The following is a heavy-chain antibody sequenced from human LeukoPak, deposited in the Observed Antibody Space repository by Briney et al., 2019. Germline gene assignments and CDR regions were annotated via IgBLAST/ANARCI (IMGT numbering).Heavy chain of an antibody. CDR2: ISYDGGNE. J-gene: IGHJ3*02. CDR3: ARVRVGATTGDTFDI. CDR1: GGSISSSN. Sequence: PSETLSLTCAVSGGSISSSNWWSWVRQAPGKGLEWVAAISYDGGNEYYADSVKGRFTISRDNSKNTLYLQMNSLRVEDTAVYYCARVRVGATTGDTFDIWGQGTMVTVAS. V-gene: IGHV3-30-3*01. D-gene: IGHD1-26*01.